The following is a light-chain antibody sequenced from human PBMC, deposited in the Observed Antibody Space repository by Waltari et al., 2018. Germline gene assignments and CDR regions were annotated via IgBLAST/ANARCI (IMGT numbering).Light chain of an antibody. Sequence: QSVLTHPPSVSAAPGPRVTISSSRGSPNIGNNYLSWYRQLPGTTPKLLIYDNTERPAGIPGRYAGSKSGTAATLDITGLQAGDEADYYCGTWESSLSGAVFGGGTHLTVL. J-gene: IGLJ7*01. CDR2: DNT. V-gene: IGLV1-51*01. CDR3: GTWESSLSGAV. CDR1: SPNIGNNY.